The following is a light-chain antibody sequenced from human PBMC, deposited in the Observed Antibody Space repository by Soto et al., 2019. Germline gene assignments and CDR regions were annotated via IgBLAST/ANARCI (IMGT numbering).Light chain of an antibody. V-gene: IGLV2-14*01. CDR2: EVS. J-gene: IGLJ3*02. CDR1: SSDVGGYKY. CDR3: SSYTSSNTGV. Sequence: QSALTQPASVSGSPGQSITLSCTGTSSDVGGYKYVSWYQQHPGNAPKVLIYEVSNRPSGVSNRFSGSKSGNTASLTISGRQAEDEADYYCSSYTSSNTGVFGGGTKLTVL.